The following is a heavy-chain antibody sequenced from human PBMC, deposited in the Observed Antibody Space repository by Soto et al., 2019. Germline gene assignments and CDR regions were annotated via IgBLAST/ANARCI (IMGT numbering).Heavy chain of an antibody. CDR2: IYGDNGK. CDR1: GFSLSNSGVG. V-gene: IGHV2-5*02. D-gene: IGHD4-17*01. J-gene: IGHJ4*02. Sequence: QITLKESGPSPVKPTQTLTVTCTFSGFSLSNSGVGVAWIRQPPGQALEWLALIYGDNGKRYSPSLKTRLTITKDTSKSQVVLTMTNMDPVDTATYYCAHCTLHAYGDYDPGTSHVFDSWGQGTLVTVSS. CDR3: AHCTLHAYGDYDPGTSHVFDS.